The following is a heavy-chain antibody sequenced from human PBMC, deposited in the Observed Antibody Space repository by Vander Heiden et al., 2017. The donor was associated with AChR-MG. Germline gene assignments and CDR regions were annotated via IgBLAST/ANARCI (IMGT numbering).Heavy chain of an antibody. CDR2: INPSGGST. CDR3: ARAGTGFNYYYYMDV. V-gene: IGHV1-46*01. J-gene: IGHJ6*03. CDR1: GYTFTSYY. Sequence: QVQLVQSGAEVKKPGASVKVSCKASGYTFTSYYMHWVRQAPGQGLEWMGIINPSGGSTSYAQKFQGRVTMTRDTSTSTVYMELSSLRSEDTAVYYCARAGTGFNYYYYMDVWGKGTTVTVSS. D-gene: IGHD2-8*02.